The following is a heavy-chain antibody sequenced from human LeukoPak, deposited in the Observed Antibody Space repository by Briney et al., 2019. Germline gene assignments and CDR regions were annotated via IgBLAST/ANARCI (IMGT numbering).Heavy chain of an antibody. CDR3: AREDRDSSGYSDGNFDY. D-gene: IGHD3-22*01. V-gene: IGHV4-34*01. Sequence: SETLSLACAVYGGSFSGYYWSWIRQPPGKGLEWIGEINHSGSTNYNPSLKSRVTISVDTSKNQFSLKLSSVTAADTAVYYCAREDRDSSGYSDGNFDYWGQGTLVTVSS. CDR1: GGSFSGYY. CDR2: INHSGST. J-gene: IGHJ4*02.